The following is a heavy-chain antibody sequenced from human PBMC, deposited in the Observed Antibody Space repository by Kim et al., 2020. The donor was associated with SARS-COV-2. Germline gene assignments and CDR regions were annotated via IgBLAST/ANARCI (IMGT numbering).Heavy chain of an antibody. Sequence: KGRFTISRDNAKNSLYLQMNSLRAEDTAVYYCARDGGSSSWYFGFNWFDPWGQGTLVTVSS. CDR3: ARDGGSSSWYFGFNWFDP. J-gene: IGHJ5*02. V-gene: IGHV3-11*01. D-gene: IGHD6-13*01.